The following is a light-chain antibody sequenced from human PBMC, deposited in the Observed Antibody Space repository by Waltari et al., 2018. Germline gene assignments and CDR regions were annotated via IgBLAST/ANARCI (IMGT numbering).Light chain of an antibody. J-gene: IGKJ4*01. CDR3: QQYYTSPLT. V-gene: IGKV4-1*01. CDR1: ERLLYTSNNQNF. Sequence: DIVMTQSPESLAVSLGERATIPCRSSERLLYTSNNQNFLAWYQRKAGQPPKLHFYWASVRESGVPDRFSASGSGTDFILSISSLQAEDVAVYYCQQYYTSPLTFGGGTKVEIK. CDR2: WAS.